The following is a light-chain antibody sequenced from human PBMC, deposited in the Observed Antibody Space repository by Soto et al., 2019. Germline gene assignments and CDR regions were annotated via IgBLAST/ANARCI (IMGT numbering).Light chain of an antibody. Sequence: QSVLTQPASVSGSPGRSITISCTGTRRDVGGYNYVSWYQQYPGKSPKLLIYEVTHRPSGVSNRFSGSKSGNTASLTISGLQAEDEADYYCSSYTISNTLPFVFGTGTKVTVL. CDR3: SSYTISNTLPFV. CDR2: EVT. CDR1: RRDVGGYNY. J-gene: IGLJ1*01. V-gene: IGLV2-14*01.